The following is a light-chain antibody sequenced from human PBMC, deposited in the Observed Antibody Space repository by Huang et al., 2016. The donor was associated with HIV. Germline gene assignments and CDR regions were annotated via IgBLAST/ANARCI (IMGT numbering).Light chain of an antibody. CDR1: ETVTSGY. J-gene: IGKJ2*01. CDR3: QQYGGSPRT. Sequence: EIVLTQSPGTLSLSPGERATLSCRASETVTSGYLAWYQQKPGQAPRLLIFGSSTRATGIPDRFTDSGSGTDFTLTITRLEREDFAMYYCQQYGGSPRTFGQGTKLELK. CDR2: GSS. V-gene: IGKV3-20*01.